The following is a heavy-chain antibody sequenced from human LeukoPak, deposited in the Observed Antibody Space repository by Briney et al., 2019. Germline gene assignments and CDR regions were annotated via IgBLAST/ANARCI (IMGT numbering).Heavy chain of an antibody. CDR2: IIPILGIA. CDR3: ARDPHLDAFDI. J-gene: IGHJ3*02. D-gene: IGHD3-3*02. Sequence: SVKVSCKASGGTFSSYGISWVRQAPGQGLEWMGRIIPILGIANYAQKFQGRVTVTRDTSTSTVYMELSSLRSEDTAVYYCARDPHLDAFDIWGQGTMVTVSS. CDR1: GGTFSSYG. V-gene: IGHV1-69*04.